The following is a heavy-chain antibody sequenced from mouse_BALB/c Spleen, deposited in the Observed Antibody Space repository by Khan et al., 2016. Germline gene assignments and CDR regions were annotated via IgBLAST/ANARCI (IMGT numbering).Heavy chain of an antibody. CDR2: IDPANGNT. CDR1: GFNIKDTY. Sequence: IQLVQSGAELVKPGASVKLSCTASGFNIKDTYLHWVKQRPEQGLEWIGRIDPANGNTKYDPKFQGKATVTADTSSNTAYLQLSGLTSEDTAVYYCARDDGDYGYWYFDVWGAGTTVTVSS. J-gene: IGHJ1*01. D-gene: IGHD2-13*01. V-gene: IGHV14-3*02. CDR3: ARDDGDYGYWYFDV.